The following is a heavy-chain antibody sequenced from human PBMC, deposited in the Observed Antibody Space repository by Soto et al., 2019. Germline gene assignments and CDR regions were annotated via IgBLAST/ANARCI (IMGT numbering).Heavy chain of an antibody. Sequence: EVQLVESGGGLVKPGGSLRLSCAASGFTSSSYSMNWVRQAPGKGLEWVSSISSSSSYIYYADSVKGRFTISRDNAKNSLYLQMNSLRAEDTAVYYCARDGSSGVVPPYWGQGTLVTVSS. CDR1: GFTSSSYS. CDR2: ISSSSSYI. J-gene: IGHJ4*02. CDR3: ARDGSSGVVPPY. V-gene: IGHV3-21*01. D-gene: IGHD3-3*01.